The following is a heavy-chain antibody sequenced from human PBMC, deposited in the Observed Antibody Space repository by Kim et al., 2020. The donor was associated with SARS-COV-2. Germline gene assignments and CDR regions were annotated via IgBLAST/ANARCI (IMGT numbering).Heavy chain of an antibody. Sequence: GGSLRLSCAASGFTFRSYAMSWVRQAPGKGLEWVSVISGSGGITYYADSVKGRFNISRDNSKSTLYLQMSSLRADDTAIYYCATTERPDIIIPAAPNFDYWGRGTLVAVSS. CDR2: ISGSGGIT. J-gene: IGHJ4*02. CDR3: ATTERPDIIIPAAPNFDY. V-gene: IGHV3-23*01. D-gene: IGHD2-2*01. CDR1: GFTFRSYA.